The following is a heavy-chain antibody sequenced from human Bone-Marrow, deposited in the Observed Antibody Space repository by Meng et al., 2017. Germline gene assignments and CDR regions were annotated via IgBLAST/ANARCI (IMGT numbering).Heavy chain of an antibody. D-gene: IGHD4-17*01. V-gene: IGHV1-2*02. Sequence: ASVKVSCKASGYTFTGYYMHWVRQAPGQGLEWMGWINPNSGGTNYAQKFQGRVTMTRDTSISTAYMELSRLRSDDTAVYYCARETDGDYDYYYYGMDVWGQGTTVTVSS. CDR3: ARETDGDYDYYYYGMDV. CDR1: GYTFTGYY. CDR2: INPNSGGT. J-gene: IGHJ6*02.